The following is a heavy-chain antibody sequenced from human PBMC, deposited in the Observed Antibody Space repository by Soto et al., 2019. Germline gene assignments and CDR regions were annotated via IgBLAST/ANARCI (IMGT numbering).Heavy chain of an antibody. V-gene: IGHV1-3*01. CDR1: GDTFSNYA. CDR2: INAGTGNT. Sequence: ASVKVSCKASGDTFSNYAMHWVRQAPGQSLEWMGWINAGTGNTLYSQKFQGRVTITRDTSASTAYMELSSLRSEDTAVYYCVRLYYYHSSGYLESVDIWGQGTLVTVSS. CDR3: VRLYYYHSSGYLESVDI. D-gene: IGHD3-22*01. J-gene: IGHJ3*02.